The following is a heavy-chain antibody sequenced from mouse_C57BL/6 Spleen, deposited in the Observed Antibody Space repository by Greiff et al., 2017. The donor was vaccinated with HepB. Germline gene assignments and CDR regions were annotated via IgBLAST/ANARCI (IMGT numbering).Heavy chain of an antibody. CDR1: GYTFTSYW. CDR2: IDPSDSYT. V-gene: IGHV1-59*01. CDR3: ARSEGGQGGFDY. D-gene: IGHD3-3*01. J-gene: IGHJ2*01. Sequence: QVQLQQPGAELVRPGTSVKLSCKASGYTFTSYWMHWVKQRPGQGLEWIGVIDPSDSYTNYNQKFKGKATLTVDTSSSTAYMQLSSLTSEDSAVYYCARSEGGQGGFDYWGQGTTLTVSS.